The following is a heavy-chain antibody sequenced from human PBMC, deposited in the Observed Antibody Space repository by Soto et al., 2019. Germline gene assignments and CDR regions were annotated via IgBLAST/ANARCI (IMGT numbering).Heavy chain of an antibody. J-gene: IGHJ6*02. D-gene: IGHD4-17*01. V-gene: IGHV1-18*04. CDR3: ARDSPTVTHTGVWVNGMDV. CDR2: ISAYNGNT. CDR1: GYTFTSYG. Sequence: ASVKVSCMVSGYTFTSYGISWVRQAHGQGLVGIAWISAYNGNTNYAQKLQGRITMTADTSTSTAYMELRSMRSDDTAVYYCARDSPTVTHTGVWVNGMDVWGQGTTVTVSS.